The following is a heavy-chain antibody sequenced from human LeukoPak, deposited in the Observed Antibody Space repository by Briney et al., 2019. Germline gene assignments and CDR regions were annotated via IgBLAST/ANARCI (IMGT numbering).Heavy chain of an antibody. CDR2: IYYSGSA. D-gene: IGHD6-13*01. CDR3: ARVGAAAGTLDAFDI. Sequence: SETLSLTCTDSGGSLSSYYWSWIRQPPGKGLEWIGYIYYSGSANYNPSLKSRVTISIPTSNNQFSLKLSSVTAADTAVYYCARVGAAAGTLDAFDIWGQGTMVTVSS. CDR1: GGSLSSYY. J-gene: IGHJ3*02. V-gene: IGHV4-59*01.